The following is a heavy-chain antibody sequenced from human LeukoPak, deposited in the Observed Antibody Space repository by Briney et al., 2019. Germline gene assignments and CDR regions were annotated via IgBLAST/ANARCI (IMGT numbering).Heavy chain of an antibody. CDR3: ATEYSSSWYGPLAFDY. J-gene: IGHJ4*02. D-gene: IGHD6-13*01. Sequence: GGSLRLSCAASGFTFSSYAMHWVRQAPGRGLEWVAVISYDGSNKYYADSVKGRFTISRDNSKNTLYLQMNSLRAGDTAVYYCATEYSSSWYGPLAFDYWGQGTLVTVSS. CDR1: GFTFSSYA. V-gene: IGHV3-30*04. CDR2: ISYDGSNK.